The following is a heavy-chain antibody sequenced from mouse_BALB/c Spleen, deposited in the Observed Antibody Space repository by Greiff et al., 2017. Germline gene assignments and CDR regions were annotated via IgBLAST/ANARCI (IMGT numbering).Heavy chain of an antibody. CDR3: ACYGSSRKRYFDV. CDR1: GFSLTSYG. Sequence: VQRVESGPGLVQPSQSLSITCTVSGFSLTSYGVHWVRQSPGKGLEWLGVIWSGGSTDYNAAFISRLSISKDNSKSQVFFKMNSLQANDTAIYYYACYGSSRKRYFDVWGAGTTVTVSS. CDR2: IWSGGST. D-gene: IGHD1-1*01. V-gene: IGHV2-2*02. J-gene: IGHJ1*01.